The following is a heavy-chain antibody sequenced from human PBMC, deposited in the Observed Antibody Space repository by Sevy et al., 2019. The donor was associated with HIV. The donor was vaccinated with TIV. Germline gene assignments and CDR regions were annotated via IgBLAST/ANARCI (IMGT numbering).Heavy chain of an antibody. Sequence: GGSLRLSCAASGFTFSTYDIHWVRQAPGKGLEWVAIISYDGNYREYADSVRGRFRMSRDNSKNTVYLQMNGLSIEETAVSDCAKNRPPGGSYFSRHAMDVWGRGTTVTVSS. CDR3: AKNRPPGGSYFSRHAMDV. CDR1: GFTFSTYD. J-gene: IGHJ6*02. CDR2: ISYDGNYR. D-gene: IGHD3-16*01. V-gene: IGHV3-30*18.